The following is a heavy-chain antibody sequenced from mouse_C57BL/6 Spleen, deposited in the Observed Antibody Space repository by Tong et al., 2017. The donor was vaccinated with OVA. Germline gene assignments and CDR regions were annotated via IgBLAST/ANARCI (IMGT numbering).Heavy chain of an antibody. J-gene: IGHJ1*01. V-gene: IGHV5-9-3*01. CDR3: ARHEKYGNYWYFDV. CDR2: ISSGGSYT. Sequence: EVQLQESGGGLVKPGGSLKLSCAASGFTFSSYAMSWVRQTPEKRLEWVATISSGGSYTYYPDSVKGRFTISRDNAKNTLYLQMSSLRSEDTALYYCARHEKYGNYWYFDVWGAGTTFTVSS. D-gene: IGHD2-10*02. CDR1: GFTFSSYA.